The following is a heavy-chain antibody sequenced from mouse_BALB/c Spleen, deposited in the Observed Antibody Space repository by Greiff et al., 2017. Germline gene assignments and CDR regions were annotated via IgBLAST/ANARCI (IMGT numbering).Heavy chain of an antibody. CDR3: TRDYEGFAY. CDR1: GFTFSSYT. CDR2: ISSGGSYT. D-gene: IGHD2-3*01. V-gene: IGHV5-6-4*01. Sequence: EVMLVESGGGLVKPGGSLKLSCAASGFTFSSYTMSWVRQTPEKRLEWVATISSGGSYTYYPDSVKGRFTISRDNAKNTLYLQMSSLKSEDTAMYYCTRDYEGFAYWGQGTLVTVSA. J-gene: IGHJ3*01.